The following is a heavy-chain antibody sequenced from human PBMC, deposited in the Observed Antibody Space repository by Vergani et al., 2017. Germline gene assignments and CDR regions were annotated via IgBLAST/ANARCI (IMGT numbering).Heavy chain of an antibody. D-gene: IGHD6-13*01. CDR3: ARHKKRYSSSWYVGWFDP. J-gene: IGHJ5*02. CDR2: ISSNGGST. V-gene: IGHV3-64*01. Sequence: EVQLVESGGGLVQPGGSLRLSCAASGFTFSSYAMHWVRQAPGKGLEYVSAISSNGGSTYYANSVKGRFTISRDNSKNTLYLQMGSLRAEDTAVYYCARHKKRYSSSWYVGWFDPWGQGTLVTVSS. CDR1: GFTFSSYA.